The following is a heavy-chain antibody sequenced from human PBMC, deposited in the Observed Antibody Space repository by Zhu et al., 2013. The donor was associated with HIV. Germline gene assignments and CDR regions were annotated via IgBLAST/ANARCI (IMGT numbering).Heavy chain of an antibody. V-gene: IGHV1-69*06. D-gene: IGHD1-26*01. Sequence: QVQLVQSGAEVKKPGSSVKVSCKASGGTFSSYAISWVRQAPGQGLEWMGGIIPIFGTANYAQKFQGRVTITADKSTSTAYMELSSLRSEDTAVYYCARDWEEVLTKRNWFDPVGPGNPGHRLL. J-gene: IGHJ5*02. CDR3: ARDWEEVLTKRNWFDP. CDR1: GGTFSSYA. CDR2: IIPIFGTA.